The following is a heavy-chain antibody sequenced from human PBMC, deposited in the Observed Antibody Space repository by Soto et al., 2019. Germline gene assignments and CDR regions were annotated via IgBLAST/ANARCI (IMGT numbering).Heavy chain of an antibody. J-gene: IGHJ4*02. CDR1: RFTFSNYA. Sequence: VQLLESGGGLVQPGGSLRLSCAASRFTFSNYAMSWVRQAPGKGLEWVSAISGSGGSTYYADSVKGRFTISRDNSKNTLYLQMNSLRAEDTAVYYCARDRYYYDSSGYTYYFDYWGQGTLVTVSS. CDR3: ARDRYYYDSSGYTYYFDY. D-gene: IGHD3-22*01. CDR2: ISGSGGST. V-gene: IGHV3-23*01.